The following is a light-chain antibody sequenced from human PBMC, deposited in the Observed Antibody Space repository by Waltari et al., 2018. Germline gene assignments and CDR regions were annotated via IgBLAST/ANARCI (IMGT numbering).Light chain of an antibody. CDR2: VAS. V-gene: IGKV1-9*01. J-gene: IGKJ4*01. CDR3: QQLKDYPLT. CDR1: QGINNF. Sequence: DIQLTQSPSFLSASVGDRVTITCRASQGINNFLAWYQQKPGRAPNLLIYVASTLQTGVPSRFSGSKSGKEFTLTISSLQPEDFATYYCQQLKDYPLTFGGGTKVEIK.